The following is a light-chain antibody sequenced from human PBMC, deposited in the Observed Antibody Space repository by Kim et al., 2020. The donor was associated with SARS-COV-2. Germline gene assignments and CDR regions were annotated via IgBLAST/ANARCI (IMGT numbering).Light chain of an antibody. V-gene: IGLV3-21*04. Sequence: SYELTQPPSVSVAPGKTARITCGGNNIGSKSVHWYQQRPGQAPVLVIYYDSDRPSGIPERFSGSNSGYTATLTISRVEAGDEADYYCQVWDSGSDHVLFG. CDR3: QVWDSGSDHVL. J-gene: IGLJ2*01. CDR2: YDS. CDR1: NIGSKS.